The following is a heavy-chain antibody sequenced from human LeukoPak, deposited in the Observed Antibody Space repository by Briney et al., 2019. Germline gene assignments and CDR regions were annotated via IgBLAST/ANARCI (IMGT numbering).Heavy chain of an antibody. CDR2: IIPIFGTA. D-gene: IGHD2-2*03. V-gene: IGHV1-69*05. J-gene: IGHJ5*02. CDR3: ARDCGYCSSTSQWNWFDP. Sequence: ASVKVSCKASGGTFSSYAISWVRQAPGQGLEWMGGIIPIFGTANYAQKFQRRVTITTDESTSTAYMELSSLRSEDTAVYYCARDCGYCSSTSQWNWFDPWGQGTLVTVSS. CDR1: GGTFSSYA.